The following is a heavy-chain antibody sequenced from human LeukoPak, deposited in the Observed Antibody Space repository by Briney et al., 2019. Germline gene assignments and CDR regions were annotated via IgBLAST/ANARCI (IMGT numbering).Heavy chain of an antibody. CDR1: GFTFSTYW. V-gene: IGHV3-7*01. CDR3: ANSHIAVAVYIDY. CDR2: IKQDGSEK. D-gene: IGHD6-19*01. J-gene: IGHJ4*02. Sequence: PGGSLRLSCAASGFTFSTYWMSWVRQAPGKGLEWVANIKQDGSEKHYVDSVKGRLTISRDNAKNSLYLQMNSLRAEDTAVYYCANSHIAVAVYIDYWGQGTLVTVSS.